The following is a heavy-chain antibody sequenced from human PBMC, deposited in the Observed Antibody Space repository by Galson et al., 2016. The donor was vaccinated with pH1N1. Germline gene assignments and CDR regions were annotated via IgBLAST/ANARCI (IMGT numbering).Heavy chain of an antibody. Sequence: SLRLSCAASGFTFSKYWMTWVRQAPGKGLEWVANINQDDSKKNYVASVRGRFTISRDNAKNSLFLQMNSLRVEDTAVYYCASKLYGDPNYWGQGALVTVSS. V-gene: IGHV3-7*05. CDR1: GFTFSKYW. CDR3: ASKLYGDPNY. D-gene: IGHD4-17*01. J-gene: IGHJ4*02. CDR2: INQDDSKK.